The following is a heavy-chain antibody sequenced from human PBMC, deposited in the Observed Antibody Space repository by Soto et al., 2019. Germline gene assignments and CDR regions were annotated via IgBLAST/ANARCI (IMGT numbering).Heavy chain of an antibody. CDR3: AKRRGEYSSSAERSYYYYYGTDV. J-gene: IGHJ6*02. D-gene: IGHD6-6*01. CDR1: GFTFSSYG. Sequence: PGGSLRLSCAASGFTFSSYGMHWVRQAPGKGLEWVAVISYDGSNKYYADSVKGRFTISRDNSKNTLYLQMNSLRAEDTAVYYCAKRRGEYSSSAERSYYYYYGTDVWGQGTTVTVSS. V-gene: IGHV3-30*18. CDR2: ISYDGSNK.